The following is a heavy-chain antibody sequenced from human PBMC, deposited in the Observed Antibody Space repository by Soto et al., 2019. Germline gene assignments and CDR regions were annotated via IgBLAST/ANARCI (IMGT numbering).Heavy chain of an antibody. Sequence: EVQVVESGGGLVQSGGSLRLSCAASGFTFSSYWMNWVRQAPGKGLEWVANIDKDGGETNYVNSVKGRFNISSDTAKNSLYLQMNSLGTEDTAVYYGARQHCGGDCHLDHWGQGTLVTVSS. CDR1: GFTFSSYW. CDR2: IDKDGGET. V-gene: IGHV3-7*01. J-gene: IGHJ4*02. CDR3: ARQHCGGDCHLDH. D-gene: IGHD2-21*02.